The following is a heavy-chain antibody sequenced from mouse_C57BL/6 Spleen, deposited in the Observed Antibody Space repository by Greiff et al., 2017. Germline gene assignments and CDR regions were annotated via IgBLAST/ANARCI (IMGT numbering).Heavy chain of an antibody. CDR3: ARSNCLDY. J-gene: IGHJ2*01. CDR1: GYTFTSYW. Sequence: QVHVKQPGAELVKPGASVKLSCKASGYTFTSYWMQWVKQRPGQGLEWIGEIDPSDSYTNYNQKFKGKATLTVDTSSSTAYMQLSSLTSEDSAVYYCARSNCLDYWGQGTTLTVSS. CDR2: IDPSDSYT. D-gene: IGHD4-1*01. V-gene: IGHV1-50*01.